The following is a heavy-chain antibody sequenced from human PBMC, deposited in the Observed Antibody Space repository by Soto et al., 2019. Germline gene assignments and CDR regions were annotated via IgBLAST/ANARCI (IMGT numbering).Heavy chain of an antibody. CDR2: IIPIFGTA. Sequence: QVQLVQSGAEVKKPGSSVKVSCKASGGTFSSYAISWVRQAPGQGLEWMGGIIPIFGTANYAQKFQGRVTITADESTSTAYMELSSLRSEDTAVYYCARGYAYYYGSGSSRTGFDYWGQGTLVTVSS. D-gene: IGHD3-10*01. J-gene: IGHJ4*02. V-gene: IGHV1-69*01. CDR3: ARGYAYYYGSGSSRTGFDY. CDR1: GGTFSSYA.